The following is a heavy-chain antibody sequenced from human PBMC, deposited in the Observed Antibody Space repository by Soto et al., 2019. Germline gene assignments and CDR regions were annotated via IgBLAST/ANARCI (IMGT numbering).Heavy chain of an antibody. D-gene: IGHD1-26*01. CDR2: ISFDGKNK. J-gene: IGHJ6*02. CDR1: GGTFNRHA. Sequence: GGSLRLSCAVSGGTFNRHAINWVRQAPGKGLEWVAVISFDGKNKYDGDPVEGRFTVSRENFNNTVYLQMNSLRGEDTAVYFCARDRWEQAPPRYYYGMDVWGQGTTVTVSS. V-gene: IGHV3-30*04. CDR3: ARDRWEQAPPRYYYGMDV.